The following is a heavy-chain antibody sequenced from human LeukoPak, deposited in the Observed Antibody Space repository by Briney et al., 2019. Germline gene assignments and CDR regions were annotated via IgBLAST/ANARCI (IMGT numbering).Heavy chain of an antibody. CDR2: INPNSGGT. Sequence: ASVKVSCKASGYTFTGDYMHWVRQAPGQGLEWMGWINPNSGGTNYAQKFQGWVTMTRGTSISTAYMELSRLRSDDTAVYYCASPTGSGHAFDIWGQGTKVTVSS. CDR1: GYTFTGDY. J-gene: IGHJ3*02. CDR3: ASPTGSGHAFDI. V-gene: IGHV1-2*04.